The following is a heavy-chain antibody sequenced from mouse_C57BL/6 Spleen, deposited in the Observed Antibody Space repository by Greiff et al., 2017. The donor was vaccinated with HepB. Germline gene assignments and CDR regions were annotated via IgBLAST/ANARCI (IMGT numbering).Heavy chain of an antibody. CDR1: GYTFTSYG. D-gene: IGHD1-1*01. CDR2: IYPRSGNT. Sequence: VKVVESGAELARPGASVKLSCKASGYTFTSYGISWVKQRTGQGLEWIGEIYPRSGNTYYNEKFKGKATLTADKSSSTAYMELRSLTSEDSAVYFCARDGDGSSPHFDYWGQGTTLTVSS. CDR3: ARDGDGSSPHFDY. V-gene: IGHV1-81*01. J-gene: IGHJ2*01.